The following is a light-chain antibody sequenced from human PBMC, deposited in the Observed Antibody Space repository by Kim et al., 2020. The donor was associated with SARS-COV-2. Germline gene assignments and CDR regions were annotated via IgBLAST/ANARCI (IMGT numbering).Light chain of an antibody. CDR3: CSFAGISDVV. Sequence: SSIIFCTSANNSVSGYYLLVSWYQQHPGKAPQLIIYEVDKRPSGVSIRFSGSKSGNTASLTISGLQPEDTAAYYCCSFAGISDVVFGGGTQLTVL. CDR2: EVD. J-gene: IGLJ3*02. CDR1: NNSVSGYYLL. V-gene: IGLV2-23*02.